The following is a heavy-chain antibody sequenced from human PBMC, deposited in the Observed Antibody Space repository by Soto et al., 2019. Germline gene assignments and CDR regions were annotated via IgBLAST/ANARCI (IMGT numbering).Heavy chain of an antibody. J-gene: IGHJ6*02. CDR2: INPSGGST. CDR3: ARDLRYDSLTGYLWTYYGMDV. D-gene: IGHD3-9*01. Sequence: ASVKVSCKASGYTFTSYYMHWVRQAPGQGLEWMGIINPSGGSTSYAQKFQGRVTMTRDTSTSTVYMELSSLRSEDTAVYYCARDLRYDSLTGYLWTYYGMDVWGQGTTVTVSS. CDR1: GYTFTSYY. V-gene: IGHV1-46*03.